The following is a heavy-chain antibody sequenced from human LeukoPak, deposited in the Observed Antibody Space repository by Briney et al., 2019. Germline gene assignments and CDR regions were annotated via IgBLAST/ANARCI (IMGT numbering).Heavy chain of an antibody. CDR2: IYYSGST. V-gene: IGHV4-39*01. CDR1: GGSISSSSHY. J-gene: IGHJ4*02. CDR3: ARQRTSGSASNLRVAQIDS. D-gene: IGHD3-3*01. Sequence: SETLSLTCTVSGGSISSSSHYWAWIRQSPGTGLEWIGSIYYSGSTYYNPSLKSRATISVDTSKNQISLKVSSVTTADSALYFCARQRTSGSASNLRVAQIDSWGQGTLVTVSS.